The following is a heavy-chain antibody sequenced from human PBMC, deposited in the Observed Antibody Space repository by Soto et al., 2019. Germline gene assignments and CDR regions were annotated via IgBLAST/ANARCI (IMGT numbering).Heavy chain of an antibody. Sequence: GPTLVNPTQTLTLTCTFSGFSLSTSGMCVSWISQPPGKALEWLARIDWDDDKYYSTSLKTRLTISKDTSKNQVVLTMTNMYPVDTATYYCIKTRFTGSKESDFDYWGRGILVTVSS. D-gene: IGHD3-16*01. J-gene: IGHJ4*02. CDR3: IKTRFTGSKESDFDY. CDR2: IDWDDDK. CDR1: GFSLSTSGMC. V-gene: IGHV2-70*11.